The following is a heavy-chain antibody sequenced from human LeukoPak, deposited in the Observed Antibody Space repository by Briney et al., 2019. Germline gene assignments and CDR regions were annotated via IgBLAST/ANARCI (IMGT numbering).Heavy chain of an antibody. V-gene: IGHV4-59*01. CDR3: ARASPSLYNYFDY. D-gene: IGHD6-13*01. J-gene: IGHJ4*02. CDR2: IYYSGST. Sequence: SETLSLTCTVSGGSISSYYWSWIRQPPGKGLEWIGYIYYSGSTNYNPSLKSRVTISVDTSKNQFSLKLSSVTAADTAVYYCARASPSLYNYFDYWGQGTLVTVSS. CDR1: GGSISSYY.